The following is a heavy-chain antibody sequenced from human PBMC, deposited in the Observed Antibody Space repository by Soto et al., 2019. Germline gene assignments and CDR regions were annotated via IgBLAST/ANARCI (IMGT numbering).Heavy chain of an antibody. CDR1: GYSFTTYW. CDR2: IYPGDSDT. D-gene: IGHD3-3*01. V-gene: IGHV5-51*01. Sequence: GESLKISCKGSGYSFTTYWIGWVRQMPGKGLEWMGIIYPGDSDTRYSPSFQGQVTISADKSITTAYLQWNSLKASDTAVYYCARQSGPYEKITIFGVDPMDVWGQGTTVTVSS. CDR3: ARQSGPYEKITIFGVDPMDV. J-gene: IGHJ6*02.